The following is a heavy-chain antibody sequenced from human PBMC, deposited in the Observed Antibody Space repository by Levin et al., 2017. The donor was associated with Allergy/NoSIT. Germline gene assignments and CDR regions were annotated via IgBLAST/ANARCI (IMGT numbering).Heavy chain of an antibody. CDR2: ISSSGDST. CDR3: AKHRGGFEY. D-gene: IGHD1-14*01. CDR1: GFTFRSYA. Sequence: GESLKISCAASGFTFRSYAMSWVRQAPGKGLEWVSTISSSGDSTYYADSVKGRFTISRDNSKNTPYLQMNSLRAEDTAVYYCAKHRGGFEYWGQGTLVTVSS. J-gene: IGHJ4*02. V-gene: IGHV3-23*01.